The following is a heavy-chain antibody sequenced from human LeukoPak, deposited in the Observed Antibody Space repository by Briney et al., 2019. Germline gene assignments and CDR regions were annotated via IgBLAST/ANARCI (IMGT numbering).Heavy chain of an antibody. J-gene: IGHJ5*02. Sequence: EGSLRLSCAASGFTFSDYWMHWVRQTPGKGLEWVSRINADGGATYADSVLGRFTLSRDNAQNRVYLQMSSLRDEDTAVYFCARFPLTYATAWGQGTLVTVSS. D-gene: IGHD2-2*01. CDR2: INADGGAT. V-gene: IGHV3-74*03. CDR3: ARFPLTYATA. CDR1: GFTFSDYW.